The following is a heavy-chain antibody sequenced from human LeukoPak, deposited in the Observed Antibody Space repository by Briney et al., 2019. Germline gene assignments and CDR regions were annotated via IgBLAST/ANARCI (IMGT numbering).Heavy chain of an antibody. V-gene: IGHV3-30-3*01. Sequence: PGGSLRLSCAASGFTFSSYATHWVRQAPGKGLEWVAVISYDGSNKYYADSVKGRFTVSRDNSKNTLYLQMNSLRAEDTAVYYCARVGIVGAPDYWGQGTLVTVSS. J-gene: IGHJ4*02. CDR2: ISYDGSNK. CDR1: GFTFSSYA. CDR3: ARVGIVGAPDY. D-gene: IGHD1-26*01.